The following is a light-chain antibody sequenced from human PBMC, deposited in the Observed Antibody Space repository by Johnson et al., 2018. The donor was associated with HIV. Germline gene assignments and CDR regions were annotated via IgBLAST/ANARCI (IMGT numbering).Light chain of an antibody. J-gene: IGLJ1*01. CDR1: SFNIGNNY. CDR3: GTWDTSLSVGV. Sequence: QSVLTQPPSVSAAPGQKVTISCSGSSFNIGNNYVSWYQQLPGTAPKLLIYDNNKRPSGIPDRFSGSKSGTSATLGITGLQTGDEADYYCGTWDTSLSVGVCGTGTKVTVL. CDR2: DNN. V-gene: IGLV1-51*01.